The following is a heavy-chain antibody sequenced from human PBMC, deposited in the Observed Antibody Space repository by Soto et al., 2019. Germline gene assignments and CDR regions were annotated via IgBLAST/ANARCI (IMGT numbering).Heavy chain of an antibody. J-gene: IGHJ4*02. V-gene: IGHV4-30-2*01. CDR2: IYHSGST. CDR1: GGSISSGGYS. D-gene: IGHD3-9*01. CDR3: ARTYYDILTGYPNFDY. Sequence: SETLSLTCAVSGGSISSGGYSWSWIRQPPGKGLEWIGYIYHSGSTYYNPSLKSRVTISVDTSKNQFSLKLSSVTAADTAVYYCARTYYDILTGYPNFDYWGQGTLVTVSS.